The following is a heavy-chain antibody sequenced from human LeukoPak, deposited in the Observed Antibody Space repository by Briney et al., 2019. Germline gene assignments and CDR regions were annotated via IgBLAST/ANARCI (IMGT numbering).Heavy chain of an antibody. D-gene: IGHD3-22*01. CDR1: GFTFDDYA. J-gene: IGHJ4*02. CDR3: ANVLGYYDSSGYYQEGGFDY. Sequence: PGGSLRLSCAASGFTFDDYAMHWVRQAPGKGLEWVSLISGDGGSTYYADSVKGRFTISRDNSKNSLYLQMNSLRTEDTALYYCANVLGYYDSSGYYQEGGFDYWGQGTLVTVSS. CDR2: ISGDGGST. V-gene: IGHV3-43*02.